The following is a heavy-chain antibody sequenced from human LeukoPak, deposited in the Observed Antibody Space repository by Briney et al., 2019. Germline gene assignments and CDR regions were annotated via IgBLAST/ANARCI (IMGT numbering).Heavy chain of an antibody. CDR2: ISSSGNTI. CDR1: EFTFTSYE. V-gene: IGHV3-48*03. J-gene: IGHJ3*02. D-gene: IGHD6-6*01. Sequence: SGGSLRLSCAASEFTFTSYELNWVRQAPGKGLEWVSYISSSGNTISYADSVKGRFTISRDNAKNSLYLQVISLRAEDTAVYYCARGPSIAARYDAFDIWGHGTMVTVSS. CDR3: ARGPSIAARYDAFDI.